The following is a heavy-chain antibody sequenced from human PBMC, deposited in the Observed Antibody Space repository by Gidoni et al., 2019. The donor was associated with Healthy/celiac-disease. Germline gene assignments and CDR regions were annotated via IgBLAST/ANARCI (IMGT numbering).Heavy chain of an antibody. CDR2: ISSSSSYI. CDR3: ARDSSKQWLPMGWFDP. CDR1: GFTFSSYS. D-gene: IGHD6-19*01. J-gene: IGHJ5*02. V-gene: IGHV3-21*01. Sequence: EVQLVESGGGLVKPGGSLRLSCAASGFTFSSYSMNWGRQAPRKGLEWVSSISSSSSYIYYADSVKGRFTISRDNAKNSLYLQMNSLRAEDTAVYYCARDSSKQWLPMGWFDPWGQGTLVTVSS.